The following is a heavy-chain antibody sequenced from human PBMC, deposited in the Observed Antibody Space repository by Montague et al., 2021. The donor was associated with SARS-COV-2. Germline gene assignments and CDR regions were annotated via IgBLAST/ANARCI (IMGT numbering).Heavy chain of an antibody. J-gene: IGHJ3*02. V-gene: IGHV3-7*01. D-gene: IGHD3-9*01. Sequence: LRLSCSASGFTFSNFWMTWVRQAPGKGLEWVANIKGDGNKKNYVDSVKGRFTISRDNAQNSLYLQMNSLRAEDTALYYCARDDGRGGVLTAYYDVFDIWGQGTMVTVSS. CDR2: IKGDGNKK. CDR1: GFTFSNFW. CDR3: ARDDGRGGVLTAYYDVFDI.